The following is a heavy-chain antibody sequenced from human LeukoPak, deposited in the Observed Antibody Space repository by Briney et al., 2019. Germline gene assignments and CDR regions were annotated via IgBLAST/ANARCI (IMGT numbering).Heavy chain of an antibody. CDR1: RFTFSSYD. V-gene: IGHV3-30*04. J-gene: IGHJ4*02. D-gene: IGHD3-22*01. Sequence: GGSLRLSCAASRFTFSSYDLHWVRQAPGKGLEWVAVISKDGRNAYYADSLKGRFTISRDNSNNTLFLQMNRLRADDTAVYYCARGNVDSGGYYPGCVFDYWGQGTLVTVSS. CDR3: ARGNVDSGGYYPGCVFDY. CDR2: ISKDGRNA.